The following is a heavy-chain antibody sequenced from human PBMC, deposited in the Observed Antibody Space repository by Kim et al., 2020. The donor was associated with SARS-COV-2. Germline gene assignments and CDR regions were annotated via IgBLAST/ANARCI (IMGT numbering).Heavy chain of an antibody. Sequence: AQKFQGRVTITADESTSTAYMELSSLRSEDTAVYYCARVASGYDWGYFDYWGQGTLVTVSS. D-gene: IGHD5-12*01. CDR3: ARVASGYDWGYFDY. J-gene: IGHJ4*02. V-gene: IGHV1-69*01.